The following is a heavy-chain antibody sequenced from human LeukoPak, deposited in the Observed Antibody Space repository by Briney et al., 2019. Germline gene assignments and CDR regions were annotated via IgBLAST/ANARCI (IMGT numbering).Heavy chain of an antibody. Sequence: PSETLSLTXTVSGGSISSSSYYWGWIRQPPGKGLEWIGSIYYSGSTYYNPSLKSRVTISVDTSKNQFSLKLSSVTAADTAVYYCARLNTIFAYMDVWGKGTTVTVSS. D-gene: IGHD3-3*01. J-gene: IGHJ6*03. CDR3: ARLNTIFAYMDV. CDR1: GGSISSSSYY. V-gene: IGHV4-39*01. CDR2: IYYSGST.